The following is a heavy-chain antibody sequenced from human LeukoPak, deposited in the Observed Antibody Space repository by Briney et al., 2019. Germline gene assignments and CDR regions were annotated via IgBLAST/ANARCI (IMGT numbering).Heavy chain of an antibody. Sequence: PGGSLRLSCAASGFTVSSNYMSWVRQAPGKGLEWVSVIYSGGSTYYADSVKGRFTISRDNSKNTLYLQMNSLRAEDAAVYYCARMGTYIVVGPNFDYWGQGTLVTVSS. CDR3: ARMGTYIVVGPNFDY. CDR1: GFTVSSNY. V-gene: IGHV3-53*01. J-gene: IGHJ4*02. D-gene: IGHD2-2*01. CDR2: IYSGGST.